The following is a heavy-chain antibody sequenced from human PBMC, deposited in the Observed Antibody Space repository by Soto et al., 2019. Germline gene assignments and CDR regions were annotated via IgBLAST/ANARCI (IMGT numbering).Heavy chain of an antibody. CDR3: ARGEQYSGRIFDY. CDR1: GDSVSSNSAG. J-gene: IGHJ4*01. Sequence: SQTLSLTCAITGDSVSSNSAGWSWVRQSPSRGLEWLGRTYYRSKWYYEYAVSVRGRITINPDTSKNQYSLQLNSVTSEDTAVYFCARGEQYSGRIFDYWGQGTLVTVSS. V-gene: IGHV6-1*01. CDR2: TYYRSKWYY. D-gene: IGHD1-26*01.